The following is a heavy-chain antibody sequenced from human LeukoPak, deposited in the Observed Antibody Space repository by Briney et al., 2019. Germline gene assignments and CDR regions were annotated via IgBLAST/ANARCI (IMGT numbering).Heavy chain of an antibody. D-gene: IGHD6-13*01. J-gene: IGHJ6*04. Sequence: GGSLRLSCAASGFTFSSYWMSWVRQAPGKGLEWVANIKQDGSEKYYVDSVKGRFTISRDDAKNSLYLQMNSLRAEDTAVYYCARDRRTSSWYENYYGMDVWGKGTTVTVSS. CDR2: IKQDGSEK. V-gene: IGHV3-7*03. CDR3: ARDRRTSSWYENYYGMDV. CDR1: GFTFSSYW.